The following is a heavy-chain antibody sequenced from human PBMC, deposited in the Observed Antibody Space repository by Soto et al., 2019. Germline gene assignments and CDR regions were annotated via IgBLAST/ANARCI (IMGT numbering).Heavy chain of an antibody. D-gene: IGHD1-26*01. V-gene: IGHV3-9*01. CDR3: AKDYSYSGSSRGVGDY. J-gene: IGHJ4*02. CDR2: ISWNSGSI. Sequence: DVQLVESGGGLVQPGRSLRLSCAASGFTFDDYAMHWVRQAPGKGLEWVSGISWNSGSIGYADSVKGRFTISRDNAKNSLYLQMNSLGAADTALYYCAKDYSYSGSSRGVGDYWGQGTLVTVSS. CDR1: GFTFDDYA.